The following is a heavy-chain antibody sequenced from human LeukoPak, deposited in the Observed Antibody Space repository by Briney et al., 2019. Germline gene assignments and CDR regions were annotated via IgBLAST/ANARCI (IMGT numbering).Heavy chain of an antibody. Sequence: PSETLSLTCTVSGVSIRSSYYYWGWIRQPPGRGLEWIGSIYDSGTTYYYPSLKSRVTTSVNTSKNQFSLKLNSVTAADTAVYYCARHYGPWGQGTLVTVSS. CDR3: ARHYGP. CDR1: GVSIRSSYYY. J-gene: IGHJ5*02. CDR2: IYDSGTT. D-gene: IGHD3-10*01. V-gene: IGHV4-39*01.